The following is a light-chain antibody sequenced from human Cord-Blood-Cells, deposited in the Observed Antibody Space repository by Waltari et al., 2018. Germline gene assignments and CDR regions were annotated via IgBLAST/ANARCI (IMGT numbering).Light chain of an antibody. CDR3: CSYAGSYTYV. Sequence: QSALTQPRSVSGSPGQSVTISCTGTSSDVGGYNYVSWYQQHPGKDPKLIYDVSKRPSGVPDRCSGSKSGNTASLTISGLQAEDEADYYCCSYAGSYTYVFGTGTKVTVL. V-gene: IGLV2-11*01. CDR2: DVS. CDR1: SSDVGGYNY. J-gene: IGLJ1*01.